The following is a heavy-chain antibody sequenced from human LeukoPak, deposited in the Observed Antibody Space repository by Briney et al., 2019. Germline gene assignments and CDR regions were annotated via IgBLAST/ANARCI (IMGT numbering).Heavy chain of an antibody. Sequence: GGSLRLSCAASGFTFSTFNMNWVRQAPGKGLEWVSPISYNGDYIYYADSVKGRFTISRDNAKNSLYLQMNSLRAEDTAVYYCAKGTAMAPTYYYYGMDVWGQGTTVTVSS. D-gene: IGHD5-18*01. CDR3: AKGTAMAPTYYYYGMDV. CDR2: ISYNGDYI. J-gene: IGHJ6*02. CDR1: GFTFSTFN. V-gene: IGHV3-21*01.